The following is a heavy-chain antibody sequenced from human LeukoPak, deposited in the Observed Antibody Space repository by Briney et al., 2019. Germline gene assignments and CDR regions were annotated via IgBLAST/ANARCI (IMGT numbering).Heavy chain of an antibody. Sequence: PGGSLRLSCAASGFTFSSYGMHWVRQAPGKGLEWVAVISYDGSNKYYADSVKGRFTISRDNSKSTLYLQMNSLRAEDTAVYYCAKHAFDIWGQGTMVTVSS. V-gene: IGHV3-30*18. CDR1: GFTFSSYG. CDR3: AKHAFDI. J-gene: IGHJ3*02. CDR2: ISYDGSNK.